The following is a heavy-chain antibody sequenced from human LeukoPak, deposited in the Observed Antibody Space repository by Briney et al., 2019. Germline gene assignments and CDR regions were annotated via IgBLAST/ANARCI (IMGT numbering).Heavy chain of an antibody. Sequence: SVYVSCKASVGTFSSYAISWVRQAPGQGLEWMRRIIPSFGTANYAQKFPGRVTITADKSTSTAYMELSSLRSEDTAVYYCATARLLIDYYYYMDVWGKGTTVTVSS. J-gene: IGHJ6*03. CDR3: ATARLLIDYYYYMDV. D-gene: IGHD2-15*01. V-gene: IGHV1-69*06. CDR2: IIPSFGTA. CDR1: VGTFSSYA.